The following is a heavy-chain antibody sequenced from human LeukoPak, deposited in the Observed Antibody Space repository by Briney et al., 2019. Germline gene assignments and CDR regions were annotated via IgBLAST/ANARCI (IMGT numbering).Heavy chain of an antibody. V-gene: IGHV4-61*01. CDR1: GGSVSSGTYY. D-gene: IGHD3-22*01. CDR3: ATYYDRSGYKLGY. CDR2: IYYSGNT. J-gene: IGHJ4*02. Sequence: SETLSLTCTVSGGSVSSGTYYWTWIRQPPGKGLEWIGYIYYSGNTNYNPSLKSRVTISLDKSKNQFSLELNSVTAADTAIYYCATYYDRSGYKLGYWGQGTLVTVSS.